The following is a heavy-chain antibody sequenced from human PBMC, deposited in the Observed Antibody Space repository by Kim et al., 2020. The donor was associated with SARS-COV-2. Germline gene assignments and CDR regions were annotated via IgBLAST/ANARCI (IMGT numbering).Heavy chain of an antibody. CDR3: AKGGSSNWHCWFDT. Sequence: GGSLRLSCAASGFTFDNYAMHWVRQAPGKGLEWVSGISWNSGSMDYAGSVKGRFTISRDNAKNSLYLQMNSLRAEDTALYYCAKGGSSNWHCWFDTWGQGTLVTVSS. CDR1: GFTFDNYA. CDR2: ISWNSGSM. V-gene: IGHV3-9*01. D-gene: IGHD6-13*01. J-gene: IGHJ5*02.